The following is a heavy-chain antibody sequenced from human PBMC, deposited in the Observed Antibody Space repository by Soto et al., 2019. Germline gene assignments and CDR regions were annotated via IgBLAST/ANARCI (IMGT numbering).Heavy chain of an antibody. CDR2: IRSKANSYAT. J-gene: IGHJ6*02. CDR1: GFTFSGSA. V-gene: IGHV3-73*01. D-gene: IGHD2-15*01. CDR3: TTKPYCNGGSCYPEPHYYYYYGMDV. Sequence: PGGSVRLSCAASGFTFSGSAMHWVRQASGKGLEWVGRIRSKANSYATAYAASVKGRFTISRDDSKNTAYLQMNSLKTEDTAVYYCTTKPYCNGGSCYPEPHYYYYYGMDVWGQGTTVTV.